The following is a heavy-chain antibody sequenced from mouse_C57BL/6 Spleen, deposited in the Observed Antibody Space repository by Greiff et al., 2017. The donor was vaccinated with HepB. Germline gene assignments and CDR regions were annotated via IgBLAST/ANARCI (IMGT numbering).Heavy chain of an antibody. V-gene: IGHV6-3*01. Sequence: EVQGVESGGGLVQPGGSMKLSCVASGFTFSNYWMNWVRQSPEKGLEWVAQIRLKSDNYATHYAESVKGRFTISRDDSKSSVYLQMNNLRAEDTGIYYCTGEGLRRSFAYWGQGTLVTVSA. CDR1: GFTFSNYW. CDR2: IRLKSDNYAT. J-gene: IGHJ3*01. D-gene: IGHD2-4*01. CDR3: TGEGLRRSFAY.